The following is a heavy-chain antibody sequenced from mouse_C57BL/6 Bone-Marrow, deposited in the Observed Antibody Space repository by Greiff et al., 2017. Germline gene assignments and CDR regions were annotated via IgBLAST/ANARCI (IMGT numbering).Heavy chain of an antibody. D-gene: IGHD1-1*01. CDR2: IWGDGST. CDR1: GFSLTSYG. J-gene: IGHJ4*01. V-gene: IGHV2-3*01. Sequence: VQLQQSGPGLVAPSQSLSITCTVSGFSLTSYGVSWVRQPPGKGLEWLGVIWGDGSTYSPSALISRLSISKDNSKSQVFLKLNSLQTDDTATYYCAKPLIGYYGSLYAMDYWGQGTSVTVSS. CDR3: AKPLIGYYGSLYAMDY.